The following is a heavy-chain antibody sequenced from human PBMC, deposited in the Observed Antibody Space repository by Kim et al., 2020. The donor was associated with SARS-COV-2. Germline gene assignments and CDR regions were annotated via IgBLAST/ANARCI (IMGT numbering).Heavy chain of an antibody. CDR3: ARNPKYGGYPRWAGGVDY. D-gene: IGHD5-12*01. CDR2: ITPSGRP. Sequence: EWIAEITPSGRPTSNPPLKGRVTLSVDTSKSQCSQKLSYVTAADTAVYYCARNPKYGGYPRWAGGVDYWGQGTLVTVSS. V-gene: IGHV4-34*01. J-gene: IGHJ4*02.